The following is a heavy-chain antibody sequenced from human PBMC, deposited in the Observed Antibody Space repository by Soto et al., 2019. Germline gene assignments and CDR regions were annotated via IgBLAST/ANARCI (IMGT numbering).Heavy chain of an antibody. V-gene: IGHV1-8*01. D-gene: IGHD2-2*02. CDR1: GYTFTSYD. CDR2: MNPNSGNT. J-gene: IGHJ3*02. CDR3: ARVSPAAIGDAFDI. Sequence: QVQLVQSGAEVKKPGASVKVSCKASGYTFTSYDINWVRQATGQGLEWMGWMNPNSGNTGYAQKCQGRVTMTRNTSISTAYMELSSLRSEDTAVYYCARVSPAAIGDAFDIWGQGTMVTVSS.